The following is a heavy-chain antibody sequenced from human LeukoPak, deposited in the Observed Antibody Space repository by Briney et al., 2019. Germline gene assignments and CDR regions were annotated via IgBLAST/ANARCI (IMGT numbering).Heavy chain of an antibody. Sequence: GGSLRLSCAVSGLTFSDYSMACVRHAPEKWLFWVSGISAGGRSTYYADSVKGRFTISRDNSRNTLYLQMNSLSAEDTAVYYCAKDAAGPEYWGQGTLVTVSS. J-gene: IGHJ4*02. CDR1: GLTFSDYS. CDR2: ISAGGRST. D-gene: IGHD6-13*01. V-gene: IGHV3-23*01. CDR3: AKDAAGPEY.